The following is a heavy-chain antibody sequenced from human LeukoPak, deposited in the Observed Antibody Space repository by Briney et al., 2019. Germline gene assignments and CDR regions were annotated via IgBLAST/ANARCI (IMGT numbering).Heavy chain of an antibody. CDR2: IYYSGST. Sequence: KPSETLSLTCTDSGGSISSSSYYWGWIRQPPGKGLEWNGSIYYSGSTYYNPSLKSRVTISVDTSKNQSSLKLSSVTAADTAVYYCARSYYDILTGYYIRPDAFDIWGQGTMVTVSS. CDR1: GGSISSSSYY. V-gene: IGHV4-39*01. D-gene: IGHD3-9*01. CDR3: ARSYYDILTGYYIRPDAFDI. J-gene: IGHJ3*02.